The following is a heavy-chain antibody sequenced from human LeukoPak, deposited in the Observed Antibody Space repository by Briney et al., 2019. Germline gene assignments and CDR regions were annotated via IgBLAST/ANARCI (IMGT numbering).Heavy chain of an antibody. CDR3: ARGPSGTPSV. D-gene: IGHD1-26*01. CDR2: INHSGST. Sequence: PSETLSLTCAVYGGSFSVFYSGWIRQPPGKGLEWIGEINHSGSTNYNPSLKSRVTISVDTSKNQFSLRLSSVTAADTALYYCARGPSGTPSVWGQGTLVTVSS. V-gene: IGHV4-34*01. CDR1: GGSFSVFY. J-gene: IGHJ4*02.